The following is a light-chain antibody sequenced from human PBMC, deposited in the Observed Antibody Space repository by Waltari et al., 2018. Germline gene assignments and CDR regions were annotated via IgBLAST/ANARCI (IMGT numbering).Light chain of an antibody. CDR3: QAWDTSTPVI. CDR1: KLGEKF. J-gene: IGLJ2*01. V-gene: IGLV3-1*01. Sequence: SDELTQPPSVSVSPGQTATITCSGHKLGEKFASWYQQKPGQSPVLVIYQDTKRPSGIPERFSGSNSGNTDNLTISGTQAMDEADYYCQAWDTSTPVIFGGGTKLTVL. CDR2: QDT.